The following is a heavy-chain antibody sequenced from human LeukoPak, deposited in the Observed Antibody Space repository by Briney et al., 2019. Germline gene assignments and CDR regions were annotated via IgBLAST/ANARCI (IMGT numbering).Heavy chain of an antibody. Sequence: GGSLRLSCSASGFTFSSYAMHWVRQAPGKGLEYVSAISSNGGNTYYADSLKGRFTISRDNSKNTLYLQMSGLRVEDTAVYYCLITSATGPLDYWGQGTLVTVSS. CDR3: LITSATGPLDY. CDR2: ISSNGGNT. CDR1: GFTFSSYA. D-gene: IGHD6-6*01. V-gene: IGHV3-64D*09. J-gene: IGHJ4*02.